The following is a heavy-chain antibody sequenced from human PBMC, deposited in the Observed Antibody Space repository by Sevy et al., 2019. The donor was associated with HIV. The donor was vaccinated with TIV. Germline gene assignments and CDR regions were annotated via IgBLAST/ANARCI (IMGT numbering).Heavy chain of an antibody. J-gene: IGHJ4*02. V-gene: IGHV3-48*01. Sequence: GGSLRLSCAGSGFTFSNYNMNWVRQAPGKGLEWVSYISSTSSTKHYADSVKGRFTISRDNAKNSLYLQMSSLRAEDTAVYYCATMSGSYPNWGQGTLVTVSS. CDR2: ISSTSSTK. CDR3: ATMSGSYPN. CDR1: GFTFSNYN. D-gene: IGHD1-26*01.